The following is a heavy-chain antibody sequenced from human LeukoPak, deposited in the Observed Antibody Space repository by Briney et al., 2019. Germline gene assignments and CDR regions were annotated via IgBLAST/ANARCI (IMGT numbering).Heavy chain of an antibody. V-gene: IGHV3-21*01. J-gene: IGHJ4*02. D-gene: IGHD1-26*01. CDR3: ASSGSYRFDY. Sequence: GGSLRLSCAASGFTFSSYSMNWVRQAPGKGLEWVSSISSSSSYIYYADSVKGRFTISRDNAKDSLYLQMNSLRDEDTAVYYCASSGSYRFDYWGQGTLVTVSS. CDR1: GFTFSSYS. CDR2: ISSSSSYI.